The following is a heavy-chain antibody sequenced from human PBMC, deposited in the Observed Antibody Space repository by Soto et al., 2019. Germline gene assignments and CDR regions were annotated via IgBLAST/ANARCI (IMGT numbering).Heavy chain of an antibody. V-gene: IGHV3-30*04. Sequence: PGGSLRLSCAASGFTFSSYAMHWVRQAPGKGLEWVAVISFDGDIQYYADSVKGRFTISRDNSKNTLYLQMDSLRAADTAVYYCAKVSEGSMITFGGVIAYWGQGTLVTVSS. CDR2: ISFDGDIQ. J-gene: IGHJ4*02. D-gene: IGHD3-16*02. CDR1: GFTFSSYA. CDR3: AKVSEGSMITFGGVIAY.